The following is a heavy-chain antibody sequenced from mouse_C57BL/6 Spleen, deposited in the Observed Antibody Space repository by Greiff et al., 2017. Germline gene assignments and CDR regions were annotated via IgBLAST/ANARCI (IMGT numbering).Heavy chain of an antibody. CDR2: IDPETGGT. V-gene: IGHV1-15*01. CDR3: TYYGSSYIYAMDY. CDR1: GYTFTDYE. D-gene: IGHD1-1*01. J-gene: IGHJ4*01. Sequence: VQLQQSGAELVRPGASVTLSCKASGYTFTDYEMHWVKQTPVHGLEWIGAIDPETGGTAYNQKFKGKAILTADKSSSTAYMELRSLTSEDSAVYYCTYYGSSYIYAMDYWGQGTSVTVSS.